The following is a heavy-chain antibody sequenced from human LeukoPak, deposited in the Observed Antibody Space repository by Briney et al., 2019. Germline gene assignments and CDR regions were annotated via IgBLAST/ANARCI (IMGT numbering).Heavy chain of an antibody. CDR1: GFTFSSYA. CDR3: AREPKGDYVLDY. D-gene: IGHD4-17*01. CDR2: ISSNGGST. Sequence: GGSLRLSCAASGFTFSSYAMHWVRQAPGKGLEYVSAISSNGGSTYYANSVKGRFTISRDNSKNTLYLQMGSLRAEDMAVYYCAREPKGDYVLDYWGQGTLVTVSS. J-gene: IGHJ4*02. V-gene: IGHV3-64*01.